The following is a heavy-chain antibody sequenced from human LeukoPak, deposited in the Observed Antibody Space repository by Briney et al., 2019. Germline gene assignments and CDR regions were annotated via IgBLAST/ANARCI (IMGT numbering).Heavy chain of an antibody. D-gene: IGHD1-26*01. J-gene: IGHJ4*02. V-gene: IGHV3-30*18. CDR2: ISYDGSNK. Sequence: HPGRSLRLSCAASGFTFSSYGMHWVRQAPGKGLEWVAVISYDGSNKYYADSVKGRFTVSRDNSKNTLYLQMNSLRAEDTAVYYCAKDLGLLYFDYWGQGTLVTVSS. CDR1: GFTFSSYG. CDR3: AKDLGLLYFDY.